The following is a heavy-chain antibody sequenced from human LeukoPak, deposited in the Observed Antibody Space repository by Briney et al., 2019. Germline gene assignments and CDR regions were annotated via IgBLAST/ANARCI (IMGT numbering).Heavy chain of an antibody. CDR2: ISTSSSYI. CDR1: GFTLSSYS. J-gene: IGHJ4*02. Sequence: PGGSLRLSCAASGFTLSSYSMNWVRQAPGKGLEWVSFISTSSSYIYYADSVKGRFIISRDNAKNSLYLQMNSLRAEDTAVYYCARGAPYCSGGSCVYYFDYWGQGTLVTVSS. V-gene: IGHV3-21*01. D-gene: IGHD2-15*01. CDR3: ARGAPYCSGGSCVYYFDY.